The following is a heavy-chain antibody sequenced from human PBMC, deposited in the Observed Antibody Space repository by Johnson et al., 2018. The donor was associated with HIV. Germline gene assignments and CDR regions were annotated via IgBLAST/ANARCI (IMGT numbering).Heavy chain of an antibody. CDR2: IYSGGST. J-gene: IGHJ3*02. V-gene: IGHV3-NL1*01. D-gene: IGHD3-16*02. CDR1: GFTFSNYG. Sequence: QVQLVESGGGVVQPGRSLRLSCSASGFTFSNYGMQWVRQAPGKGLEWVAVIYSGGSTYYADSVKGRFTISRDNSKNTLYLQMNSLRAEDTAVYYCARDSYDYVWGSYRHDAFDIWGQGTMVTVSS. CDR3: ARDSYDYVWGSYRHDAFDI.